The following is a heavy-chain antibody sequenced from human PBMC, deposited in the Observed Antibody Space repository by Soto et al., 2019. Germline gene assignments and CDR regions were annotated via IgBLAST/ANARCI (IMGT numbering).Heavy chain of an antibody. CDR2: FDPEDGKR. D-gene: IGHD2-8*01. CDR3: ATVETLGYCTNSLCVAWDY. Sequence: QVQLVQSGAEVKKPGASVKVSCKVSGYTLTGLSMHWVRQAPGKGLEWMGGFDPEDGKRIYAQKFQGRVTMTEDTSTDTGYRELSSLGSEDTAVYYCATVETLGYCTNSLCVAWDYWGQGTLVTVSS. V-gene: IGHV1-24*01. CDR1: GYTLTGLS. J-gene: IGHJ4*02.